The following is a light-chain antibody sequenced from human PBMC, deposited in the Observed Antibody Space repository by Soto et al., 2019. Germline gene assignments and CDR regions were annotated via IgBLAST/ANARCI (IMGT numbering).Light chain of an antibody. CDR2: DVS. J-gene: IGLJ1*01. V-gene: IGLV2-14*01. CDR3: SSYTSSNTLGV. Sequence: QSALTQPASVSGSPGQSITISCTGTSSDIGTYNYVSWYQQHPGKVPKLMIYDVSNRPLGVSNRFSGSKSGNTASLTISGLQAEDEADYYCSSYTSSNTLGVFGTGTKLTVL. CDR1: SSDIGTYNY.